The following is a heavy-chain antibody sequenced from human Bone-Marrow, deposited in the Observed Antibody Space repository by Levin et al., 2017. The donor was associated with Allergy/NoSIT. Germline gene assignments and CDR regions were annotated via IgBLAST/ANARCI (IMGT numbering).Heavy chain of an antibody. D-gene: IGHD3-9*01. J-gene: IGHJ2*01. V-gene: IGHV4-59*01. CDR2: IYYSGST. CDR3: ARDASSTYDILTGYQNLNFDL. CDR1: GGSISSYY. Sequence: SETLSLTCTVSGGSISSYYWSWIRQPPGKGLEWIGYIYYSGSTNYNPSLKSRVTISVDTSKNQFSLKLSSVTAADTAVYYCARDASSTYDILTGYQNLNFDLWGRGTLVTVSS.